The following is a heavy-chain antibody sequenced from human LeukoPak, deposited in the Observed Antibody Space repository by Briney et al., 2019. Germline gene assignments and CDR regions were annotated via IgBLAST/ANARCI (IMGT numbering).Heavy chain of an antibody. CDR2: ISGSGGST. D-gene: IGHD3-22*01. V-gene: IGHV3-23*01. J-gene: IGHJ4*02. Sequence: AGGSLRLSCAASGFTFSSYAMSWVRQAPGKGLEWVSAISGSGGSTYYADSVKGRFTISRDNSKNTLYLQMNSLRAEDTAVYYCAKVWMYYYDSSGYYRDYWGQGTLVTVSS. CDR3: AKVWMYYYDSSGYYRDY. CDR1: GFTFSSYA.